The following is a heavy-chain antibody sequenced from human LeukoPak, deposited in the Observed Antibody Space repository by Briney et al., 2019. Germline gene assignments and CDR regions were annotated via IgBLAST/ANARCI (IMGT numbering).Heavy chain of an antibody. CDR3: ARAYSSSWYGNWFDP. Sequence: ASVKVSCKASGYTFTSYDINWVRQATGQGLEWMGWMNPNSGNTGYAQKFQGRVTMTRNTSISTAYMELSSLRPEDTAVYYCARAYSSSWYGNWFDPWGQGTLVTVSS. CDR2: MNPNSGNT. D-gene: IGHD6-13*01. V-gene: IGHV1-8*01. J-gene: IGHJ5*02. CDR1: GYTFTSYD.